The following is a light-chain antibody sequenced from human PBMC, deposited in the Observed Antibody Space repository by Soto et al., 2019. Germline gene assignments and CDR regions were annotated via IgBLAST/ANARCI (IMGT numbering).Light chain of an antibody. CDR1: QSISSY. Sequence: DIQMTQSPSSLSASVGDRVTITCRASQSISSYLNWYQQKPGKAPKLLIYDASSLQSGVPSRFSGRGSGTDFTLTISSLQPEDLGTYDCKQSYSTPSTFGQGTKLDIK. CDR2: DAS. CDR3: KQSYSTPST. V-gene: IGKV1-39*01. J-gene: IGKJ2*01.